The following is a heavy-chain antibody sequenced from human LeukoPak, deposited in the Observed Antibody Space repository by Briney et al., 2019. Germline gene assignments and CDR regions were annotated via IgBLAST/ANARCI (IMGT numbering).Heavy chain of an antibody. Sequence: GGSLRLSCAASGFTFSNYWMSWVRQAPGKGLEWVANIRQDGSEKYYVDSMRGRFTISRDNAKNSLYLQMSSLRVEDTAVYYCARQAPYYYDSTGYPHPLFDIWGQGTRVTVSS. J-gene: IGHJ3*02. CDR3: ARQAPYYYDSTGYPHPLFDI. D-gene: IGHD3-22*01. CDR1: GFTFSNYW. V-gene: IGHV3-7*01. CDR2: IRQDGSEK.